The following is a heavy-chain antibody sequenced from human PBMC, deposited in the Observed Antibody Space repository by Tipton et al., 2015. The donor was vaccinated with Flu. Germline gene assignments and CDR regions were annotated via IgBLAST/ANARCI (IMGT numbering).Heavy chain of an antibody. CDR1: GGSIRSASDY. J-gene: IGHJ6*02. V-gene: IGHV4-39*07. Sequence: TLSLTCTVSGGSIRSASDYWGWVRQTPGKGLEWIGNIHYSGKTYYNMPLKSRVTISVDTSNNQFSLKLTSVIAADTGLYCCARDRIVNGFWTGYERYGMDVWGQGTTVTVSS. CDR3: ARDRIVNGFWTGYERYGMDV. D-gene: IGHD3/OR15-3a*01. CDR2: IHYSGKT.